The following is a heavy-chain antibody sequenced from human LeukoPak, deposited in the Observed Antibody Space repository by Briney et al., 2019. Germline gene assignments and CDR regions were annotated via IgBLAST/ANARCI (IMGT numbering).Heavy chain of an antibody. CDR2: IYYSGST. CDR3: ARAGSSGWFDY. V-gene: IGHV4-31*03. D-gene: IGHD6-19*01. CDR1: GGSISSGGYY. Sequence: SETLSLTCTVSGGSISSGGYYWSWIRQHPGKGLEWIGYIYYSGSTYYNPSLKSRVTISVDTSKNQFSLKLSSVTAADTVVYYCARAGSSGWFDYWGQGTLVTVSS. J-gene: IGHJ4*02.